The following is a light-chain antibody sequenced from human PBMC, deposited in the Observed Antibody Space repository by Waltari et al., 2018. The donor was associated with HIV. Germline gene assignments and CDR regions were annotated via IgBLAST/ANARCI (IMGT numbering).Light chain of an antibody. CDR3: SSYTSFSTVL. Sequence: QSALTQPASVSGSPGQSITISCTGTSSDVGTYSLVSWYQHHPGKAPKLMIYEGNKPPSGVSNRFSGSKSGHTASLTISGLQAEDEADYYCSSYTSFSTVLFGGGTKLTVL. J-gene: IGLJ2*01. CDR2: EGN. CDR1: SSDVGTYSL. V-gene: IGLV2-23*01.